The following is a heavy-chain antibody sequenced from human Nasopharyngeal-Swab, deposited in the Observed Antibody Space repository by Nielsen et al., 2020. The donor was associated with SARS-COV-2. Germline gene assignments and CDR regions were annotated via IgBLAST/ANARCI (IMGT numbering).Heavy chain of an antibody. Sequence: GGSLRLSCAASGFTLSSYAMHWVRQAPGKGLEWVAVISYDGSNKYYADSVKGRFTISRDNSKNTLYLQMNSLRAEDTAVYYCARDESGSSSFDYWGQGTLVTVSS. D-gene: IGHD1-26*01. V-gene: IGHV3-30-3*01. CDR1: GFTLSSYA. CDR2: ISYDGSNK. J-gene: IGHJ4*02. CDR3: ARDESGSSSFDY.